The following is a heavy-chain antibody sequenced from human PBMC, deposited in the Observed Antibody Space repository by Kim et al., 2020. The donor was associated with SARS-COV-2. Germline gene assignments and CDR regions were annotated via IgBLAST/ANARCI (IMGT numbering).Heavy chain of an antibody. D-gene: IGHD1-1*01. CDR2: IRSKANNYAT. J-gene: IGHJ3*01. V-gene: IGHV3-73*01. CDR1: GFDFSDSA. CDR3: TRFPGTPWAFWNSFD. Sequence: GGSLRLSCAASGFDFSDSAMHWVRQASGKGLEWVGRIRSKANNYATTYAVSVKGRFTISRDDSKTMAYLQMNSLKTEDTAVYYCTRFPGTPWAFWNSFD.